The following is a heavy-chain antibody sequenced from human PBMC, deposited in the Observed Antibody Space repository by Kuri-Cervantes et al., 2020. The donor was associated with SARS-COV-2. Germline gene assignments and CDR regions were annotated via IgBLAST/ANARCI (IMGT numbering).Heavy chain of an antibody. J-gene: IGHJ4*02. CDR1: GYSITNGYY. V-gene: IGHV4-38-2*01. CDR2: VYHSGET. Sequence: ESLKISCSVSGYSITNGYYWGWIRQPPGKGLEWIGSVYHSGETYYNPSLNRRVSISIDASKNQFSLKLTSVTAADTAVYYCARHLRGVSIFGVVTTGNHFDYWGQGTLVTVSS. D-gene: IGHD3-3*01. CDR3: ARHLRGVSIFGVVTTGNHFDY.